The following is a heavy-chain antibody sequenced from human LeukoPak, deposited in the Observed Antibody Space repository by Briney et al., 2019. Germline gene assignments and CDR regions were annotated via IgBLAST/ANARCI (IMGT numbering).Heavy chain of an antibody. J-gene: IGHJ4*02. CDR2: INPSGGST. CDR3: ARGLPPRRLYDTSGYYSYYFDY. Sequence: GASVKVSCKASGYTFTSYYMHWVRQAPGQGLEWMGIINPSGGSTSYAQKFQGRVTMTRDMSTSTAYMELRSLRSDDTAVYYCARGLPPRRLYDTSGYYSYYFDYWGQGTLVTVSP. V-gene: IGHV1-46*01. CDR1: GYTFTSYY. D-gene: IGHD3-22*01.